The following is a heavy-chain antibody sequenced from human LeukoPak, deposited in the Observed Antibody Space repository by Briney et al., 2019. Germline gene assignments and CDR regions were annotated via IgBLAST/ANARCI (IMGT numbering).Heavy chain of an antibody. J-gene: IGHJ4*02. CDR1: GFTFSSYA. D-gene: IGHD2-21*02. CDR2: ISGSGGST. V-gene: IGHV3-23*01. CDR3: AKGGVVVTVYFDY. Sequence: GGSLGLSCAASGFTFSSYAMSWVRQAPGKGLEWVSAISGSGGSTYYADSVKGRFTISRDNSKNTLYLQMNSLRAEDTAVYYCAKGGVVVTVYFDYWGQGTLVTVSS.